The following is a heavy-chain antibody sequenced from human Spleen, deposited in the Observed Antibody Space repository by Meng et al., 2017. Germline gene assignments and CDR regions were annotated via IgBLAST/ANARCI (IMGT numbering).Heavy chain of an antibody. V-gene: IGHV4-38-2*01. D-gene: IGHD2-21*02. Sequence: SETLSLTCAVSGYSITGSYNWGWIRQSPGKGLEWIGSIYQSGSTYYNPSLKSRVTMSADTSKNQFSPKLTSVTAVDTAVYYCAGGAVVTLIFYHAMDVWGQGTMVTVAS. J-gene: IGHJ6*02. CDR2: IYQSGST. CDR3: AGGAVVTLIFYHAMDV. CDR1: GYSITGSYN.